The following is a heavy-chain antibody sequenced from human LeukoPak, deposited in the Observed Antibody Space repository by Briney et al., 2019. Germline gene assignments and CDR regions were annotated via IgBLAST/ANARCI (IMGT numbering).Heavy chain of an antibody. V-gene: IGHV4-34*01. CDR1: GGSFSGYY. Sequence: SETLSLTCAVYGGSFSGYYWSWIRQPPGKGLEWIGEINHSGSTNYNPSLKSRVTISVDTSKNQFSLKLSSVTAADTAVYYCAPPEGGCSGGSCYSGYWGQGTLVTVSS. CDR2: INHSGST. D-gene: IGHD2-15*01. CDR3: APPEGGCSGGSCYSGY. J-gene: IGHJ4*02.